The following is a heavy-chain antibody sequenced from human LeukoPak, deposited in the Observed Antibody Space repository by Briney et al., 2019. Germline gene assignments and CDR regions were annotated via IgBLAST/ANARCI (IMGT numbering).Heavy chain of an antibody. CDR1: GFTFSSYW. V-gene: IGHV3-7*03. CDR2: IKQDGSEK. D-gene: IGHD4-17*01. CDR3: ARGGDYGDYDFFDY. J-gene: IGHJ4*02. Sequence: GGSLRLSCAASGFTFSSYWLSWVRQAPGKGLEWVANIKQDGSEKYYVDSVKGRFTISRDNAKNSLYPQMNSLRAEDTAVYYCARGGDYGDYDFFDYWGQGTLVTVSS.